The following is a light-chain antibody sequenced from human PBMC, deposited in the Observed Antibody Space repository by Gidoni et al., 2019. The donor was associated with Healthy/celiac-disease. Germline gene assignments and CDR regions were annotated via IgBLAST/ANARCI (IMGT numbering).Light chain of an antibody. J-gene: IGKJ5*01. Sequence: EIVLTQSPGTLSLSPGERATRSCRASQSVSSSYLAWYQQKPGQAPRLLIYGASSRATGIPDRCSGSGSGTDFTLTISRLEPEDFAVYYCQQYGSSPPGTFGQGTRLEIK. CDR2: GAS. CDR3: QQYGSSPPGT. CDR1: QSVSSSY. V-gene: IGKV3-20*01.